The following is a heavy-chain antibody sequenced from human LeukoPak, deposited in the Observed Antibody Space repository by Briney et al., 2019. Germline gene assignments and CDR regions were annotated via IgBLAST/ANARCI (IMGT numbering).Heavy chain of an antibody. CDR1: GFTFSSYS. Sequence: PGGSLRISCAASGFTFSSYSMNWVRQAPGKGLEWVSSISSSSSYIYYADSVKGRFTISRDNAKNSLYLQMNSLRAEDTAVYYCARVGNHDAFDIWGQGTTVTVSS. CDR3: ARVGNHDAFDI. CDR2: ISSSSSYI. J-gene: IGHJ3*02. V-gene: IGHV3-21*01. D-gene: IGHD1-26*01.